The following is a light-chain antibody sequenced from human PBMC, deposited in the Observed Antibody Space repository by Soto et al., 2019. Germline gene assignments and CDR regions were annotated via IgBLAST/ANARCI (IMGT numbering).Light chain of an antibody. CDR2: DVT. V-gene: IGLV2-8*01. Sequence: QSALTQPPSASGSPGQSVTISCTGTSSDVGGYNYVSWYQQYPGRAPKLMIYDVTKRPSGVPDRFSGSKSGNTASLTVSGLQDEDEADYYCSSYAASNNFYFVFGGGSKVTVL. CDR1: SSDVGGYNY. J-gene: IGLJ3*02. CDR3: SSYAASNNFYFV.